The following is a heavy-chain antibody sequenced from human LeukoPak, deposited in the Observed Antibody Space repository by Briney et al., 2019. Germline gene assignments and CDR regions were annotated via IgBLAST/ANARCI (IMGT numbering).Heavy chain of an antibody. J-gene: IGHJ5*02. D-gene: IGHD6-13*01. CDR1: GFTFSVYA. Sequence: GGSLRLSCAASGFTFSVYAMTWVRQTPGKGLEWVSYISSSGSTIYYADSVKGRFTISRDNYKNTLYLQMNSLRAEDTAVYYCARGGHSGRFDPWGQGTLVTVSS. CDR2: ISSSGSTI. V-gene: IGHV3-48*01. CDR3: ARGGHSGRFDP.